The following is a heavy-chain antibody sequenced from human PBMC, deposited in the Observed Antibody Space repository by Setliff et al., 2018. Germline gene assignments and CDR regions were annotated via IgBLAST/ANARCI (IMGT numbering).Heavy chain of an antibody. CDR1: GFTFSSYT. CDR2: ISSRSSTT. V-gene: IGHV3-48*01. Sequence: PGGSLRLSCAASGFTFSSYTMNWVRQAPGKGLEWISYISSRSSTTHYADSVRGRFTISRDDAKNALYLQMNSLRAEDTALYYCVRDRGDTSMIKPAYGGKGTTVTVSS. J-gene: IGHJ6*04. D-gene: IGHD5-18*01. CDR3: VRDRGDTSMIKPAY.